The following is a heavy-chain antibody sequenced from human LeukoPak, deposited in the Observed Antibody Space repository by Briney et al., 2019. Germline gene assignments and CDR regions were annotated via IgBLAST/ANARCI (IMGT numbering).Heavy chain of an antibody. D-gene: IGHD3-22*01. CDR2: IRYDGSNK. J-gene: IGHJ3*02. Sequence: GGSLRLSCAASGFTFSSYGMHWVRQAPGKGLEWVAFIRYDGSNKYYADSVKGRFTISRDNSKNTLYLQMNSLRAEDTAVYYCARDLPRTMIVVVITGAFDIWGQGTMVTVSS. CDR3: ARDLPRTMIVVVITGAFDI. V-gene: IGHV3-30*02. CDR1: GFTFSSYG.